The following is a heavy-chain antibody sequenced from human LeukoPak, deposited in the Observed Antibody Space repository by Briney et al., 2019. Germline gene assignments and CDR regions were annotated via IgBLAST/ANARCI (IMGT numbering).Heavy chain of an antibody. CDR2: INWNGGST. CDR1: GFTFDDYG. D-gene: IGHD3-10*01. CDR3: ARDNYYGSGSYYSSLPFDY. J-gene: IGHJ4*02. Sequence: GGSLRLSCAASGFTFDDYGMSWVRQAPGKGLEWVSGINWNGGSTGYADSVKVRFTISRDNAKNSRYLQIDSLRAEDKALYYCARDNYYGSGSYYSSLPFDYWGQGTLVTVPS. V-gene: IGHV3-20*04.